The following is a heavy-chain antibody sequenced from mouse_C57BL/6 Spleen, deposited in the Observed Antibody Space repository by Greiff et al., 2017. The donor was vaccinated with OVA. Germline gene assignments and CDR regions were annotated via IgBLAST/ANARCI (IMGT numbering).Heavy chain of an antibody. D-gene: IGHD2-4*01. V-gene: IGHV14-3*01. CDR1: GFTITNTS. Sequence: VQLQQSVAELVRPGASVKLSCTASGFTITNTSMHWVKQRPEQGLEWIGRIDPANGNTKYAPKFQGKATITADTSSNTAYLQLSSLTSEDTDIYYCASRNDYDEGFAYWGQGTLVTVSA. J-gene: IGHJ3*01. CDR3: ASRNDYDEGFAY. CDR2: IDPANGNT.